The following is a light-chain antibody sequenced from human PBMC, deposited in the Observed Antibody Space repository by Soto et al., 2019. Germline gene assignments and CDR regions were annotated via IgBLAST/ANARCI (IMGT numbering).Light chain of an antibody. V-gene: IGKV1-12*01. J-gene: IGKJ1*01. CDR2: ATS. CDR3: QQANSFPWT. CDR1: QRTSSW. Sequence: IPMTQSPSFVSASAGDRVILTCRASQRTSSWLAWYHHRPGKAPKLLIYATSTLDTGVPPRFSGSGSGRDFTLTISSLQPEDLGTYFCQQANSFPWTFGQGTKVEVK.